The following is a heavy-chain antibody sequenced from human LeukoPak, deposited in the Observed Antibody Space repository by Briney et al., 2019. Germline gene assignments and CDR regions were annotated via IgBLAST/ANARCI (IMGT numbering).Heavy chain of an antibody. CDR1: GYTFTGYY. CDR3: ARDRGAWEPFDY. D-gene: IGHD1-26*01. Sequence: ASVKVSCKASGYTFTGYYMHWVRQAPGQGLEWMGGIIPIFGTANYAQKFQGRVTITADKSTSTAYMELSSLRSEDTAVYYCARDRGAWEPFDYWGQGTLVTVSS. CDR2: IIPIFGTA. J-gene: IGHJ4*02. V-gene: IGHV1-69*06.